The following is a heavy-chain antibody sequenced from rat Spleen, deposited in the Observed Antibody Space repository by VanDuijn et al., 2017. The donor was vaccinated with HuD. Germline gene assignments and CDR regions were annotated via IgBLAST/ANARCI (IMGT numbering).Heavy chain of an antibody. J-gene: IGHJ2*01. D-gene: IGHD1-9*01. V-gene: IGHV5S14*01. CDR2: ISTGGGNT. CDR3: ARRPTYYGYTLLDY. Sequence: EVQLVESGGGLVQPGRSLKLSCAASGFTFSNYGMAWVRQTPTKGLEWVASISTGGGNTYYRDSVKGRFTISKDNAKNTQYLQMDSLRSEDTATYYCARRPTYYGYTLLDYWGQGVMVTVSS. CDR1: GFTFSNYG.